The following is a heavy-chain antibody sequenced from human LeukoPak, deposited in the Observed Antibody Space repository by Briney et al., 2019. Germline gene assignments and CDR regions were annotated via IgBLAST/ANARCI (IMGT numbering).Heavy chain of an antibody. CDR2: IYYSGST. Sequence: SETLSLTCTVSGGSISSYYWSWIRQPPGKGLEWIGYIYYSGSTNYNPSPKSRVTISVDTSKNQFSLKLSSVTAADTAVYYCARVVVVVAAHTNWFDPWGQGTLVTVSS. CDR1: GGSISSYY. D-gene: IGHD2-15*01. CDR3: ARVVVVVAAHTNWFDP. V-gene: IGHV4-59*01. J-gene: IGHJ5*02.